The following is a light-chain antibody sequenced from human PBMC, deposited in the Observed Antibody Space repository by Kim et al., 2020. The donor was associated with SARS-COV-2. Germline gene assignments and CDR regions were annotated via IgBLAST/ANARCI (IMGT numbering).Light chain of an antibody. CDR1: RSDVGAYDF. J-gene: IGLJ3*02. CDR3: SSYTTASTRV. Sequence: GPSNTIPCTGTRSDVGAYDFVSWYQQHPGKAPKVRISDVSDRPSGVSNRFSGSKSGNTASLTITGLQAEDEADYYCSSYTTASTRVFGGGTQLTVL. CDR2: DVS. V-gene: IGLV2-14*03.